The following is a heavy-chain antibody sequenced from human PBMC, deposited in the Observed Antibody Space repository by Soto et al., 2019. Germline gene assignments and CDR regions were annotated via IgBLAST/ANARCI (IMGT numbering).Heavy chain of an antibody. Sequence: QVQLVQSGAEVRKPGASVRVSCKASGYTFTTYDISWVRQATGQGLEWMGWMNPNNGNTGYAQKFRGRVSMTRDTSIGTAYVELSGLRSEDTAVYYCARDKRGYCSDGVCYSFGWFDSWGQGTPVSVSS. J-gene: IGHJ5*01. CDR1: GYTFTTYD. D-gene: IGHD2-8*01. CDR2: MNPNNGNT. CDR3: ARDKRGYCSDGVCYSFGWFDS. V-gene: IGHV1-8*01.